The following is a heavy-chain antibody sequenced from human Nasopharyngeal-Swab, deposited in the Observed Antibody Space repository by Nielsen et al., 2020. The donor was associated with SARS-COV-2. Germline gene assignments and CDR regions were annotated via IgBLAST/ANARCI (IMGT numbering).Heavy chain of an antibody. CDR1: VYTFSHYG. CDR2: INGYNRDT. V-gene: IGHV1-18*04. Sequence: ASVKVSCKASVYTFSHYGISWLRQAPGQGLAWMGWINGYNRDTNHVQNLQGRVTITTDTSTNTAYMELRSLRTDDTAVYYCVRGRGFRCLASYYFDYWGQGTLVTVSS. D-gene: IGHD3-3*01. J-gene: IGHJ4*02. CDR3: VRGRGFRCLASYYFDY.